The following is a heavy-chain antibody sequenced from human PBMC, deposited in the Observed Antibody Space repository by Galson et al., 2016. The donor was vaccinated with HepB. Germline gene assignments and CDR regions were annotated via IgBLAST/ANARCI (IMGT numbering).Heavy chain of an antibody. J-gene: IGHJ6*02. CDR2: IYYSGST. CDR1: GGSISSGGSF. Sequence: TLSLTCPVSGGSISSGGSFWNWIRQHPGKGLEWIGYIYYSGSTYYNPSLKSRVTISVDTSKNQFSLKLSSVTAADTAAYYGARARGMATNPYFYYGMDVWGQGTTVTVSS. CDR3: ARARGMATNPYFYYGMDV. D-gene: IGHD5-24*01. V-gene: IGHV4-31*03.